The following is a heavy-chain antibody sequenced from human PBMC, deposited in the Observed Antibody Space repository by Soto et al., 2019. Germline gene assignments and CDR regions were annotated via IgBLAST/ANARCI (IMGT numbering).Heavy chain of an antibody. Sequence: QVQLQQWGAGLLKPSETLSLTCAVYGGSFSGYYWSWIRQPPGKGLEWIGEVNHNGSTNSNPSLKSRVTIPVDTSKNQLSLKLSSVTAADTAVYYCARVIGYCTGGGCLQHHFDYWGQGSLVTVCS. J-gene: IGHJ4*02. CDR1: GGSFSGYY. V-gene: IGHV4-34*01. CDR2: VNHNGST. D-gene: IGHD2-15*01. CDR3: ARVIGYCTGGGCLQHHFDY.